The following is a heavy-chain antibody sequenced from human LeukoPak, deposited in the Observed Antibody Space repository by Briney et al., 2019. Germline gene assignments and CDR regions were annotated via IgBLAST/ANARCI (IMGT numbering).Heavy chain of an antibody. Sequence: SVKVSCKASGGTFSSYAISWVRQAPGQGLEWMGGIIPIFGTANYAQKFQGRVTITADKSTSTAYMELSSLRSEDTAVYYCASVGFPGSSGSLYFDYWGQGTLVTVSS. V-gene: IGHV1-69*06. D-gene: IGHD6-19*01. CDR2: IIPIFGTA. CDR1: GGTFSSYA. CDR3: ASVGFPGSSGSLYFDY. J-gene: IGHJ4*02.